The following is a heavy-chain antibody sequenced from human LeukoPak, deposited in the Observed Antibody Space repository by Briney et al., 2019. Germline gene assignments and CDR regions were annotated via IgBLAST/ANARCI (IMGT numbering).Heavy chain of an antibody. J-gene: IGHJ4*02. D-gene: IGHD2-21*01. CDR3: ARVVDFPTTFDY. Sequence: SETLSLTCTVSGGSISNGDYYWSWIRQPPGKGLEWIGYIYYSGSTHYNPSLKSRVTISVDTSKNQFSLKLSSVTAADTAVYYCARVVDFPTTFDYWGQGTLVTVSS. CDR2: IYYSGST. CDR1: GGSISNGDYY. V-gene: IGHV4-30-4*08.